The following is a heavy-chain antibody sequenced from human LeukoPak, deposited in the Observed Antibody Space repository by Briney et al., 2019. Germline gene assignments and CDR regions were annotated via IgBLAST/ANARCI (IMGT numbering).Heavy chain of an antibody. CDR3: ARAPYGDLDY. D-gene: IGHD4-17*01. V-gene: IGHV3-7*01. Sequence: GGSLRLSCAASGFTFSNFWMSWVRQAPGKGLEWVANINQDGSEKNYVDSVKGRFTISRDSAKNSLYLQMNSLRAEDTAVYYCARAPYGDLDYWGQGTLVTVSS. CDR2: INQDGSEK. CDR1: GFTFSNFW. J-gene: IGHJ4*02.